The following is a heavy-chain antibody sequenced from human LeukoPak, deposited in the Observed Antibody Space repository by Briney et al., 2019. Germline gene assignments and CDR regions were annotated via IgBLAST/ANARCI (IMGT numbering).Heavy chain of an antibody. J-gene: IGHJ6*03. V-gene: IGHV1-8*01. Sequence: ASVKVPCKASGYTFTSYDINWVRQATGQGLEWMGWMNPNSGNTGYAQKFQGRVTITTDESTSTAYMELSSLRSEDTAVYYCARDTVGQQLTKGYYYYMDVWGKGTTVTVSS. D-gene: IGHD6-13*01. CDR1: GYTFTSYD. CDR2: MNPNSGNT. CDR3: ARDTVGQQLTKGYYYYMDV.